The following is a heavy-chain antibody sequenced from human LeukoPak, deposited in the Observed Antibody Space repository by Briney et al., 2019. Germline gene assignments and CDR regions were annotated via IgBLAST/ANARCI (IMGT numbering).Heavy chain of an antibody. CDR2: TYTSGST. CDR3: ARDPGNSYFDY. Sequence: PSETLSLTCTVSGGSISSYYWSWLRQPAGKGLEWIGRTYTSGSTNYNPSLKSRVTISVDKSKNQFSLKLSSVTAADTAVYYCARDPGNSYFDYWGQGTLVTVSS. D-gene: IGHD4-23*01. J-gene: IGHJ4*02. CDR1: GGSISSYY. V-gene: IGHV4-4*07.